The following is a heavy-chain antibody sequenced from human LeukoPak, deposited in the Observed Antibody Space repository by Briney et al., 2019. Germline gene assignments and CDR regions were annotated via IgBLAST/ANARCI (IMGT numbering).Heavy chain of an antibody. CDR2: ISGSGGST. CDR1: GFTFSSYA. J-gene: IGHJ6*02. Sequence: QPGGSLRLSCAASGFTFSSYAMSWVRQAPGKGLEWVSAISGSGGSTYYADSVKGRFTISRDNAKNSLYLQMNSLRAEDTAVYYCARDTYSSSWAYYYYYYGMDVWGQGTTVTVSS. CDR3: ARDTYSSSWAYYYYYYGMDV. D-gene: IGHD6-13*01. V-gene: IGHV3-23*01.